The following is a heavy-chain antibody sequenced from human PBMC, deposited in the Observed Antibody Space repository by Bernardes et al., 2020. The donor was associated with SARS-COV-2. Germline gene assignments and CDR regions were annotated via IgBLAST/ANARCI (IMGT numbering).Heavy chain of an antibody. V-gene: IGHV3-30*03. CDR3: ARAFALHYDFWSGHYYYYGMDV. D-gene: IGHD3-3*01. Sequence: GGSLRLSCAASGFNFNSYAMNWFRQAPGKGLEWVAVISYDGSNKYYADSVKGRFTISRDNSKNTLYLQMNSLRAEDTAVYYCARAFALHYDFWSGHYYYYGMDVWGQGTTVTVSS. CDR2: ISYDGSNK. J-gene: IGHJ6*02. CDR1: GFNFNSYA.